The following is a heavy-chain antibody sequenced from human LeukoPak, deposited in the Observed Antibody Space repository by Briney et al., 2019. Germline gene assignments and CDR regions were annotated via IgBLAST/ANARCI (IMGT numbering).Heavy chain of an antibody. Sequence: SETLSLTCTVSGGSISSSSYYWGWIHQPPGKGMEWIGSIYYSGSTYYNPSLKSRVTISVDTSKNQFSLKLSSVTAADTAVYYCARTRYDYYDSSGEVSYYMDVWGKGTTVTISS. CDR3: ARTRYDYYDSSGEVSYYMDV. J-gene: IGHJ6*03. D-gene: IGHD3-22*01. V-gene: IGHV4-39*07. CDR2: IYYSGST. CDR1: GGSISSSSYY.